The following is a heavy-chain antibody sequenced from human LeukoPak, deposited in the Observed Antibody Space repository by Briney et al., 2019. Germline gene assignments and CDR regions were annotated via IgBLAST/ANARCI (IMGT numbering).Heavy chain of an antibody. CDR2: IKQDGSEK. CDR1: GFTFSSYW. CDR3: ARDLSGITGYTYGRGIDY. V-gene: IGHV3-7*01. J-gene: IGHJ4*02. D-gene: IGHD5-18*01. Sequence: GGSLRLSCAASGFTFSSYWMSWVRQAPGKGLEWVATIKQDGSEKYYVDSVKGRFTISRDNAKNSLYAQMNSLRAEDTAVYYCARDLSGITGYTYGRGIDYWGQGTLVTVSS.